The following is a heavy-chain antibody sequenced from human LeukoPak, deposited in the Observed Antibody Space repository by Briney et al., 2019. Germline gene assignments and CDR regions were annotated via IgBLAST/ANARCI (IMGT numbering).Heavy chain of an antibody. CDR2: IYTSGST. D-gene: IGHD6-19*01. J-gene: IGHJ4*02. CDR1: GGSISSYY. V-gene: IGHV4-4*07. CDR3: ARDRGSGWYGGAFDY. Sequence: SETLSLTCTVSGGSISSYYWSWIRQPAGKGLEWIGRIYTSGSTNYNPSLRSRVTMSVDTSKNQFSLKLSSVTAADTAVYYCARDRGSGWYGGAFDYWGQGTLVTVSS.